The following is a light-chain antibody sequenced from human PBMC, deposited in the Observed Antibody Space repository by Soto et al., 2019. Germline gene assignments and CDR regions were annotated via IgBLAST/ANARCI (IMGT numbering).Light chain of an antibody. CDR2: GAS. J-gene: IGKJ5*01. V-gene: IGKV3-20*01. CDR1: QFVSSRS. Sequence: HAPGALSLSPGESATLLCRASQFVSSRSLAWYQQKPGQAPRLLIYGASNRATGIPGRFSASGSGTDFTLTITPLEPEDSAVYFCQQYGNSPITFGQGTRLEIK. CDR3: QQYGNSPIT.